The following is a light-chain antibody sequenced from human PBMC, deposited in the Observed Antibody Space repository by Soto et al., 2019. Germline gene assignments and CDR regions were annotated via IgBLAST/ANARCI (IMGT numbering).Light chain of an antibody. V-gene: IGLV2-14*01. Sequence: QSALTQPASVSGSPGQSITISCTGTSSDVGGYNYVSWYQQHPGKAPKLMIYDVSNRPSGVSNRFSGSKSGNTASLTISGLQAEDEADYYCSSHTSSSPPVVFGGGTKLTVL. CDR1: SSDVGGYNY. CDR3: SSHTSSSPPVV. J-gene: IGLJ2*01. CDR2: DVS.